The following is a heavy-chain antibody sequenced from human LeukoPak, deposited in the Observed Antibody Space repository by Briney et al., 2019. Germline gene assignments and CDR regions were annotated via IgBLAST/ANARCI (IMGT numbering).Heavy chain of an antibody. Sequence: GGSLRLSCAASGFTFSSYAMSWVRRAPGKGLEWVSAISGSGGSTYYADSVKGRFTISRDNSKNTLYLQMNSLRAEDTAVYYCAKTSGIAAAGGLHFDYWGQGTLVTVSS. CDR3: AKTSGIAAAGGLHFDY. V-gene: IGHV3-23*01. CDR2: ISGSGGST. J-gene: IGHJ4*02. CDR1: GFTFSSYA. D-gene: IGHD6-13*01.